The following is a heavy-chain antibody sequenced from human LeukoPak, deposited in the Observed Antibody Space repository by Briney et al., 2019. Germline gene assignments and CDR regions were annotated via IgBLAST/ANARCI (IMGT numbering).Heavy chain of an antibody. CDR3: ARDYGGSHCFDY. CDR2: IWYDGSNK. D-gene: IGHD2-15*01. Sequence: GGSLRLSCAASGFTFSSYGMHWVRQAPGKGLEWVALIWYDGSNKYYADSVKGRFTISRDNSKKTLYLEINSLRAEDTAVYYCARDYGGSHCFDYWGQGTLVTVSS. CDR1: GFTFSSYG. V-gene: IGHV3-33*01. J-gene: IGHJ4*02.